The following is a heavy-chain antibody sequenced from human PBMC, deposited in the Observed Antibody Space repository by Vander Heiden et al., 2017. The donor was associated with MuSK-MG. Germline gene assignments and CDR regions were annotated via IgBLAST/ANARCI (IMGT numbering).Heavy chain of an antibody. V-gene: IGHV4-34*01. J-gene: IGHJ3*02. CDR2: SNHSGST. CDR3: AFYWTGGIAVAGTPDAFDI. CDR1: GGFFRGSY. Sequence: VQLQQRGAGLLKPSETLSLTCAVYGGFFRGSYGSRIRQPPGKGLEWIGESNHSGSTNYNPSLKSRVTISVDASKNQFSLKLSSVTAADTAVYYWAFYWTGGIAVAGTPDAFDIWGQGTMVTVSA. D-gene: IGHD6-19*01.